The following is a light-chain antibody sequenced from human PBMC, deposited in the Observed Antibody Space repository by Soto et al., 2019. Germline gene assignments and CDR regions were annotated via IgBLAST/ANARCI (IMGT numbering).Light chain of an antibody. CDR2: AAS. CDR1: QTIIRY. V-gene: IGKV1-39*01. Sequence: DIQMTQSPSSLSASVGDRVTITCRASQTIIRYLNWYQQKPGIAPNLLIYAASSLHSGVPSRFSGSGSGTEFTLTISSLQPEDFATYYCQQSYSTLFTFGPGTKVEIK. J-gene: IGKJ3*01. CDR3: QQSYSTLFT.